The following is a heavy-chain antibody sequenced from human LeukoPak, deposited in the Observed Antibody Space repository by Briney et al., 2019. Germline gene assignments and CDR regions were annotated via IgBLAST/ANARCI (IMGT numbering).Heavy chain of an antibody. Sequence: GGPLRLSCSASGFTISNCWMTWVRQAPGKGLEWVANMNQDGSRIYYVDSVKGRFTISRDNAKNSLHLQRNSLRAEDTAVYYCARPPPPDDTSGYLDYWGQGALVTVSS. CDR2: MNQDGSRI. D-gene: IGHD3-22*01. J-gene: IGHJ4*02. CDR3: ARPPPPDDTSGYLDY. CDR1: GFTISNCW. V-gene: IGHV3-7*04.